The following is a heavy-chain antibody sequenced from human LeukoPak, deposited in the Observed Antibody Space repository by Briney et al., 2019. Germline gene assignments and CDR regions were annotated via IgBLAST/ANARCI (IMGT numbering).Heavy chain of an antibody. J-gene: IGHJ4*02. Sequence: PGGSLRLSSADPGFTFSTYFMSWVRQAPGKGLEWVANIRQDGREKYYVDSVKGRFTISRDNAKNSLNLQMNTLRAEDTAVYYCAMATTGRDPRYFPWTFWGQGTLVTVSS. D-gene: IGHD3-9*01. CDR3: AMATTGRDPRYFPWTF. V-gene: IGHV3-7*04. CDR1: GFTFSTYF. CDR2: IRQDGREK.